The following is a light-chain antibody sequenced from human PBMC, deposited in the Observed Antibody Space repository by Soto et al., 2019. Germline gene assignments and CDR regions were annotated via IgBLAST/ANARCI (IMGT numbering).Light chain of an antibody. V-gene: IGKV1-39*01. J-gene: IGKJ4*01. Sequence: DIQMTQSPPSLSAFVGDRVTITCRASQDIGASSHWYQQRPGNAPKLLISASSALESGVPSRFRRSGSWSDFTLTVASLQPEDFSTYFCRQTFGFLLTFGGGTKVEIK. CDR2: ASS. CDR1: QDIGAS. CDR3: RQTFGFLLT.